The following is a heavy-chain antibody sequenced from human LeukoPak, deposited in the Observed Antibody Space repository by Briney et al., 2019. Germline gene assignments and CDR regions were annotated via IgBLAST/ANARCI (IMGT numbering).Heavy chain of an antibody. CDR3: SRGVGAVGDY. J-gene: IGHJ4*02. Sequence: GASVKVSCKASGYTFTGYDINWVRQATAQGLGWMGWMSPKNKNAAYAQKFQGRVTMTSDTSISTAHMELSSLRSEDTAVYYCSRGVGAVGDYWGQGTLVTVSS. V-gene: IGHV1-8*01. CDR1: GYTFTGYD. D-gene: IGHD6-19*01. CDR2: MSPKNKNA.